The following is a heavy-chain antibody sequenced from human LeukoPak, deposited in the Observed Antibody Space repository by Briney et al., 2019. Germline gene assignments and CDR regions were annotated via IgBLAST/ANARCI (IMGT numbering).Heavy chain of an antibody. J-gene: IGHJ4*02. Sequence: KNGESLKISCKGSGYSFTSYWIGWVRQMPGKGLEWMGIIYPGDSDTRYSPSFQGQVTISADKSISTAYLQWSSLKASDPAMYYCARPSEVRGVEAGYWGQGTLVTASS. D-gene: IGHD3-10*01. CDR3: ARPSEVRGVEAGY. CDR1: GYSFTSYW. V-gene: IGHV5-51*01. CDR2: IYPGDSDT.